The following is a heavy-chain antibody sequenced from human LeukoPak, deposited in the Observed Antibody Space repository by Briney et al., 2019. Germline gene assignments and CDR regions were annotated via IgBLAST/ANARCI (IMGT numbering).Heavy chain of an antibody. CDR1: GYSFTTYW. J-gene: IGHJ3*02. CDR2: IYPGDSDT. Sequence: GESLKISCKGSGYSFTTYWIAWVRQMPGKGLEWMGIIYPGDSDTRYSPSIQGQVTISADKSISTAYLQWSSLKASDTAMYYCARHGRFAADRAFDIWGQGTMVTVSS. D-gene: IGHD1-26*01. CDR3: ARHGRFAADRAFDI. V-gene: IGHV5-51*01.